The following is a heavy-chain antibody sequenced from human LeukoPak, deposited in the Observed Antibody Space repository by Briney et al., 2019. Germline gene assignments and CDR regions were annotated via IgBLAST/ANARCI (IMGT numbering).Heavy chain of an antibody. J-gene: IGHJ6*02. CDR2: ISSDGTYT. V-gene: IGHV3-74*01. CDR1: GFTFSSHL. Sequence: GGSLRLSCAASGFTFSSHLMHWVRQAPGKGLVWVSRISSDGTYTNYADSVRGRFTISRDNAKNTLCLQMSNLRAEDTAVYFCARGGGLDVWGQGATVTVSS. CDR3: ARGGGLDV. D-gene: IGHD3-16*01.